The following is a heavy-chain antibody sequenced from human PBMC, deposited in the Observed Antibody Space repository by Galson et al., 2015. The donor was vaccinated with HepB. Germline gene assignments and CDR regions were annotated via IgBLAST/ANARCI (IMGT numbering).Heavy chain of an antibody. CDR1: GYTFTGYY. CDR3: ARGHSGSYIGYYYGMDV. CDR2: INPNSGGT. V-gene: IGHV1-2*02. Sequence: SVKVSCKASGYTFTGYYMHWVRQAPGQGLEWMGWINPNSGGTNYAQKFQGRVTMTRDTSISTAYMELSRLRSDDTAVYYCARGHSGSYIGYYYGMDVWGQGTTVTVSS. J-gene: IGHJ6*02. D-gene: IGHD1-26*01.